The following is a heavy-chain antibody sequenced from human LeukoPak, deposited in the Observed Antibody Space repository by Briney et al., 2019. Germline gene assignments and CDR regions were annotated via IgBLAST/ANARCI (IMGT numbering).Heavy chain of an antibody. Sequence: PSETLSLTCTVSGGSISSSYWSWIRQPPGKGLEWIGYIYYSGSTNYNPSLKRRVTISVDTSKNQFSLKLSSVTAADTAVYYCARSRARFGEREYAFDIWGQGTMVTVSS. CDR1: GGSISSSY. J-gene: IGHJ3*02. D-gene: IGHD3-10*01. CDR2: IYYSGST. V-gene: IGHV4-59*01. CDR3: ARSRARFGEREYAFDI.